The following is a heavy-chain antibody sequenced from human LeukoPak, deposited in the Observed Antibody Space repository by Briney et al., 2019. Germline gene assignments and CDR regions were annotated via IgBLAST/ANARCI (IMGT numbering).Heavy chain of an antibody. D-gene: IGHD1-1*01. V-gene: IGHV3-7*03. Sequence: GGSLRLSCAASGFTFTKYWMTWVRQAPGKGLEWVGNIKQDGSDKNYMDSVKGRFTISRDNSKHTVYLQMSSLRAEDTAVYYCARDIGGSYTPGDYWGQGTLVTVSS. CDR1: GFTFTKYW. CDR3: ARDIGGSYTPGDY. CDR2: IKQDGSDK. J-gene: IGHJ4*02.